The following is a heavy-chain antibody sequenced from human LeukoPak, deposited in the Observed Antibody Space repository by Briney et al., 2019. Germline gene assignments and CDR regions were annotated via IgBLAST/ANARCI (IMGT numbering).Heavy chain of an antibody. J-gene: IGHJ6*03. V-gene: IGHV1-2*02. CDR2: INPNSGGT. CDR1: GYTFTGYY. Sequence: ASVKVSCKASGYTFTGYYMHWVRQAPGQGLEWMGWINPNSGGTNYAQKFQGRVTMTRDTSISTAYMELSRLRSDDTAVYYCARGCSGGSCYSYYYYYMVVWGKGTTVTVSS. D-gene: IGHD2-15*01. CDR3: ARGCSGGSCYSYYYYYMVV.